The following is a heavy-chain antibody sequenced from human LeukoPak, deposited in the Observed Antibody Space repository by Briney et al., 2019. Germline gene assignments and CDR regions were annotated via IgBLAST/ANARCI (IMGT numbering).Heavy chain of an antibody. V-gene: IGHV3-15*01. CDR3: TTDGDDIVTDEFDY. Sequence: GGSLRLSCAASGFTFNNAWMNWVRQAPGKGLEWVGRIKSKTDGGTTDYTAPVKGRFTISRDDSKNTLYLQMNSLKTEDTAVYYCTTDGDDIVTDEFDYWGQGTLVTVSS. CDR2: IKSKTDGGTT. CDR1: GFTFNNAW. J-gene: IGHJ4*02. D-gene: IGHD5-12*01.